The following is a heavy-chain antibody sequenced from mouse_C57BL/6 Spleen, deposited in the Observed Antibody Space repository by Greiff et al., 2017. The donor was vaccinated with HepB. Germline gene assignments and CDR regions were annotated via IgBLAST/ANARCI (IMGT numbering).Heavy chain of an antibody. V-gene: IGHV2-6-1*01. Sequence: VKLVESGPGLVAPSQSLSITCTVSGFSLTSYGVHWVRQPPGKGLEWLVVIWSDGSTTYNSALKSRLSISKDNSKSQVFLKMNSLQTDDTAMYYCARHEDYYGSSYHYYAMDYWGQGTSVTVSS. CDR3: ARHEDYYGSSYHYYAMDY. J-gene: IGHJ4*01. D-gene: IGHD1-1*01. CDR1: GFSLTSYG. CDR2: IWSDGST.